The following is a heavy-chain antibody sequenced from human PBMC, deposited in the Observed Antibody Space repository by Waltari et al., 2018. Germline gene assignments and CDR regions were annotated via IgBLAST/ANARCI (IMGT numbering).Heavy chain of an antibody. J-gene: IGHJ4*02. D-gene: IGHD6-13*01. CDR3: ARRTGLSTSSWYYFDH. CDR2: IYYSGST. Sequence: QVQLQESGPGLVKPSETLSLTCTVSGGSITTYYWSWIRQPPGKGLELIGYIYYSGSTSYNAALKSRVTISVDTSKNQFSRRLRSVTAADTAVYYCARRTGLSTSSWYYFDHWGQGTLVTVSS. V-gene: IGHV4-59*08. CDR1: GGSITTYY.